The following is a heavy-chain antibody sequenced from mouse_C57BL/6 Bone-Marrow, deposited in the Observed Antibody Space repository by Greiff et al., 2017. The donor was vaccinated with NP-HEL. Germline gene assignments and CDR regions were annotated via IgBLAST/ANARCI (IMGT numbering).Heavy chain of an antibody. J-gene: IGHJ4*01. V-gene: IGHV1-19*01. CDR1: GYTFTDSY. CDR3: ARSTTVVATEAMDY. Sequence: EVQLQQSGPVLVKPGASVKMSCKASGYTFTDSYMNWVQQSHGKSLQWIGVINPYNDRTRYNQKFKGKATLTVDKSSSTAYMELNSQISEHSAVYYCARSTTVVATEAMDYWGQGTSVTVSA. D-gene: IGHD1-1*01. CDR2: INPYNDRT.